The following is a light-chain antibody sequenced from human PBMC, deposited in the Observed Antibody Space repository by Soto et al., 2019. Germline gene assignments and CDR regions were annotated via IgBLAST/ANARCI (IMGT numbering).Light chain of an antibody. V-gene: IGLV1-51*01. Sequence: QSVLTQPPAVSAAPGQKLTISGAGTTSNIGDNYVSCYQQVPGAAPKLLMYDNDKRPSGIPDRFSGSKSGTSATLGITGLQTGDEADYYCGTWDSSLSAVVFGGGTKRTVL. CDR1: TSNIGDNY. CDR2: DND. J-gene: IGLJ2*01. CDR3: GTWDSSLSAVV.